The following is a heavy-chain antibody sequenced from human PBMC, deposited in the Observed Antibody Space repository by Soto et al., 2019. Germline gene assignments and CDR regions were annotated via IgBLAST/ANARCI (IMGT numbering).Heavy chain of an antibody. V-gene: IGHV4-59*01. D-gene: IGHD2-15*01. CDR1: GSSTRGYY. CDR2: IYYSGST. CDR3: AATPRY. Sequence: SETRPFTCSVSGSSTRGYYWSWIRQPPGKGLEWIGYIYYSGSTDYSPSLKSRVTMSIDTSQNQVSLKLTSVTTADTAVYYCAATPRYWGQGILVTVS. J-gene: IGHJ4*02.